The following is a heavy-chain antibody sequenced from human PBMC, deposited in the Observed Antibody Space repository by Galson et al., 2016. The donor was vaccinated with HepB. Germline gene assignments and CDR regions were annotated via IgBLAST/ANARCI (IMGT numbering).Heavy chain of an antibody. CDR2: ISYDGKSE. Sequence: SLRLSCAASGFTFSTYGMHWVRQAPGKGLEWVALISYDGKSEAYADSVKGRVTISSDNSKNPLYLQMTRLGGEDTAVYYCAKDLGDRLVTVYYYMDAWGKGTTVTVSS. V-gene: IGHV3-30*18. J-gene: IGHJ6*03. D-gene: IGHD4-11*01. CDR3: AKDLGDRLVTVYYYMDA. CDR1: GFTFSTYG.